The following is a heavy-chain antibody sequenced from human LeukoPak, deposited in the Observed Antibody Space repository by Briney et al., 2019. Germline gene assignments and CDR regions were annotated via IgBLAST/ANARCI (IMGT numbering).Heavy chain of an antibody. V-gene: IGHV1-18*01. CDR3: ARDGGYDYVWGSYRYEDY. Sequence: ASVKVSCKASGYTFTSYGISWVRQAPGHGLEWMGWISAYNGNTNDAQKLQGRVTMTTDTSTSTAYMELRSLRSDDTAVYYCARDGGYDYVWGSYRYEDYWGQGTLVTVSS. CDR1: GYTFTSYG. J-gene: IGHJ4*02. CDR2: ISAYNGNT. D-gene: IGHD3-16*02.